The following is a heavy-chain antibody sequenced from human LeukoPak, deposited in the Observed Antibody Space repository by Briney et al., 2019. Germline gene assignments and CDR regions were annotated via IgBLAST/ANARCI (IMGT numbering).Heavy chain of an antibody. CDR2: INHSGST. D-gene: IGHD1-26*01. Sequence: PSETLSLTCAVYGGSFSGYYWSWIRQPPGKGLEWIGEINHSGSTNYNPSLKSRVTISVDTSKNQFSLKLSSVTAADTAVYYCARGGGELLDDAFDIWGQGTMVTVSS. CDR3: ARGGGELLDDAFDI. CDR1: GGSFSGYY. V-gene: IGHV4-34*01. J-gene: IGHJ3*02.